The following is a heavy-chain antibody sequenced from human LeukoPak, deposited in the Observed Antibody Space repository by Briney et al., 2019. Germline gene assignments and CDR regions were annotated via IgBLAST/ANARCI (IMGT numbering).Heavy chain of an antibody. CDR3: ARGGGGTRVTTNWSAP. V-gene: IGHV3-23*01. J-gene: IGHJ5*02. CDR1: GFTFSSYA. Sequence: GGSLRLSCAASGFTFSSYAMSWVRQAPGKGLEWVSAISGSGGSTYYADSVKGRFTISRDNAKNSLYLQMNSLRAEDTAVYYCARGGGGTRVTTNWSAPGGREPRATVS. D-gene: IGHD4-17*01. CDR2: ISGSGGST.